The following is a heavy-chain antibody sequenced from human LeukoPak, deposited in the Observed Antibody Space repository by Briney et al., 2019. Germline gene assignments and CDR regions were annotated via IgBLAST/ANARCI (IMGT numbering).Heavy chain of an antibody. CDR1: GFTFSDYY. Sequence: GGSLRLSCAASGFTFSDYYMSWIRQAPGRGLEWVSYISSSGSTIYYADSVKGRFTISRDNAKNSLYLQMNSLRAEDTAVYYCASRGGIATAPFDYWGQGTLVTVSS. J-gene: IGHJ4*02. CDR2: ISSSGSTI. D-gene: IGHD6-13*01. V-gene: IGHV3-11*01. CDR3: ASRGGIATAPFDY.